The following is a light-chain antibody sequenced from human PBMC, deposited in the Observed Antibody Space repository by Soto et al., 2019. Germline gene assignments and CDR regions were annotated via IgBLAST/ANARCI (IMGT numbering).Light chain of an antibody. Sequence: QSVLTQPPSVYGAPGQRVTISCTGSSSNIGAGYDVHWYQQLPGTAPKHLIYGNSNRPSGVPDRFSGSKSGTSASLAITGLQAEDEADYYCQSYDSSLSGYDFGTGTKLTVL. CDR2: GNS. CDR3: QSYDSSLSGYD. V-gene: IGLV1-40*01. J-gene: IGLJ1*01. CDR1: SSNIGAGYD.